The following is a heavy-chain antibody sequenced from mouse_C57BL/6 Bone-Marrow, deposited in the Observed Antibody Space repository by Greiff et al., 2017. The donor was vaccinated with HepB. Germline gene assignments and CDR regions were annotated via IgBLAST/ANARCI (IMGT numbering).Heavy chain of an antibody. Sequence: EVQLQQSGAELVRPGASVKLSCTASGFNIKDDYMHWVKQRPEQGLEWIGWIDPENGDTEYASKFQGKATITADTSSNTAYLQLSSLTSEDTAVYYCARSLRTFYYGSSPLFAYWGQGTLVTVSA. CDR3: ARSLRTFYYGSSPLFAY. V-gene: IGHV14-4*01. CDR1: GFNIKDDY. D-gene: IGHD1-1*01. CDR2: IDPENGDT. J-gene: IGHJ3*01.